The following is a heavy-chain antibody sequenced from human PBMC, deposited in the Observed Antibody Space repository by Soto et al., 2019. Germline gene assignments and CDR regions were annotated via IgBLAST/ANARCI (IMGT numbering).Heavy chain of an antibody. Sequence: ASVKVSCKASGYTFTSYGISWVRQAPGQGLEWMGWISDYNGNTNYAQKLQGRVTMTTDTSTSTAYMELRSLRSDDTAVYYCARGYDFWSGYYPLSDYYYMDVWGKGTTVTVSS. CDR1: GYTFTSYG. D-gene: IGHD3-3*01. CDR3: ARGYDFWSGYYPLSDYYYMDV. V-gene: IGHV1-18*01. J-gene: IGHJ6*03. CDR2: ISDYNGNT.